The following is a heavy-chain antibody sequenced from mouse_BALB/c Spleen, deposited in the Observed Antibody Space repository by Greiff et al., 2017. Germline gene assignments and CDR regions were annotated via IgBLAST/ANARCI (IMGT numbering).Heavy chain of an antibody. CDR1: GYTFTSYY. CDR3: AREGGNYGNFLFDY. D-gene: IGHD2-1*01. J-gene: IGHJ2*01. Sequence: QVQLQQSGPELVKPGASVRISCKASGYTFTSYYIHWVKQRPGQGLEWIGWIYPGNVNTKYNEKFKGKATLTADKSSSTAYMQLSSLTSEDSAVYFCAREGGNYGNFLFDYWGQGTTLTVSS. CDR2: IYPGNVNT. V-gene: IGHV1S56*01.